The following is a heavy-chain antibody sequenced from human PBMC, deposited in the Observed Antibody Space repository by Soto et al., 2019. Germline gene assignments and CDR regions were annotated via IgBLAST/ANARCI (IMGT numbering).Heavy chain of an antibody. V-gene: IGHV3-64*01. D-gene: IGHD3-3*01. CDR1: GFTFSSYA. CDR3: ARSNYDFWSGYYVMYYFDY. CDR2: ISSNGGST. Sequence: PGGSLRLSCAASGFTFSSYAMHWVRQAPGKGLEYVSAISSNGGSTYYANSVKGRFTISRDNAKNSLYLQMNSLRAEDTAVYYCARSNYDFWSGYYVMYYFDYWGQGTLVTVSS. J-gene: IGHJ4*02.